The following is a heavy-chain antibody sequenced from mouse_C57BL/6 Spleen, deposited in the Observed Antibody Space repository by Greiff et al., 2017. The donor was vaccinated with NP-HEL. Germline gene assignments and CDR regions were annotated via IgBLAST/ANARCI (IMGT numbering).Heavy chain of an antibody. CDR3: TTVYYYGSSPYYYAMDD. D-gene: IGHD1-1*01. Sequence: EVQLQQSGAELVRPGASVKLSCTASGFNIKDYYMHWVKQRPEQGLEWIGRIDPEDGDTEYAPKFQGKATMTADTSSNTAYLQLSSLTSEDTAVYYCTTVYYYGSSPYYYAMDDWGQGTSVTVSS. CDR1: GFNIKDYY. CDR2: IDPEDGDT. J-gene: IGHJ4*01. V-gene: IGHV14-1*01.